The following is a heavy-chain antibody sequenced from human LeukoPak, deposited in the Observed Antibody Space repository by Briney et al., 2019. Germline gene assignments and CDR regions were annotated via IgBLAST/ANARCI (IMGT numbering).Heavy chain of an antibody. D-gene: IGHD7-27*01. CDR3: ARDPALLGLGANWGSSPAFDI. CDR2: ISAYNGNT. CDR1: GYTFTSYG. Sequence: GASVKVSCKASGYTFTSYGVRWGRQAPGQWLEWMGWISAYNGNTNYAQKLQGRVTMTTDTSTSTAYMELRSLRSDDTAVYYCARDPALLGLGANWGSSPAFDIWGQGTMVTVSS. J-gene: IGHJ3*02. V-gene: IGHV1-18*01.